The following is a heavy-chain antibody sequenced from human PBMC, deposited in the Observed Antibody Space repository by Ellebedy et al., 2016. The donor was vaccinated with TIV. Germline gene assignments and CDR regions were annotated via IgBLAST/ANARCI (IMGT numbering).Heavy chain of an antibody. Sequence: PGGSLRPSCAASGFPFSRNAMGWVRQAPGKGLEWVPSIGGDGESTHYADSVKGRFTISRDTSKNMLYLQMNGLRVEDTALYYCAKDLWDLNGLDYWGQGALVTVAS. CDR1: GFPFSRNA. D-gene: IGHD1-26*01. J-gene: IGHJ4*02. CDR2: IGGDGEST. V-gene: IGHV3-23*01. CDR3: AKDLWDLNGLDY.